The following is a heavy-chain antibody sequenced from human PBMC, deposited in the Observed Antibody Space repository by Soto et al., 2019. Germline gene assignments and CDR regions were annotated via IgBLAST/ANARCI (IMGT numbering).Heavy chain of an antibody. CDR1: GFSFSSYA. D-gene: IGHD6-19*01. CDR2: IIESGGWT. J-gene: IGHJ4*02. CDR3: AKRGNSGWYYFDS. V-gene: IGHV3-23*01. Sequence: GGSLRLSCAASGFSFSSYAMSWVRQAPGKGLEWVSAIIESGGWTYYADSVKGRFTISRDNSKNTLYLQTNSLRAEDTAVYYCAKRGNSGWYYFDSWGQGTLVTVSS.